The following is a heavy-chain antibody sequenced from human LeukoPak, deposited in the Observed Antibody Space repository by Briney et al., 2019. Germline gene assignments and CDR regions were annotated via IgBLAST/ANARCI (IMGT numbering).Heavy chain of an antibody. CDR3: ASKEWFGELPDY. CDR1: AFIFSSYT. V-gene: IGHV3-21*01. Sequence: PGGSLTLSCAASAFIFSSYTMNWVRQAPGKGLEWVSSISSSSSYIYYADSVEGRFTISRDNAKNSLYLHMNSLRAEDTAVYYCASKEWFGELPDYWGQGTLVTVSS. J-gene: IGHJ4*02. CDR2: ISSSSSYI. D-gene: IGHD3-10*01.